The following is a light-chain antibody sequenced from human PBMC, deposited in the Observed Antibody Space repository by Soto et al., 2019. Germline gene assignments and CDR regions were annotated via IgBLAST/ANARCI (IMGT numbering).Light chain of an antibody. CDR2: ENN. CDR1: SSNIGNNY. J-gene: IGLJ1*01. Sequence: QSALTQPPSVSAAPVQKVTISCSGSSSNIGNNYVSWYQQLPGTAPKLLIYENNKRPSGIPDRFSGSKSGTSATLGITGLQTGDEADYYCGTWDSSLSVVLFGTGTKVTVL. CDR3: GTWDSSLSVVL. V-gene: IGLV1-51*02.